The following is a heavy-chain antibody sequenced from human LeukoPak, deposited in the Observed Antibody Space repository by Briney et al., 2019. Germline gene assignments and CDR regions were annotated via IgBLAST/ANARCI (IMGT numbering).Heavy chain of an antibody. D-gene: IGHD3-16*02. Sequence: SETLSLTCTVSGYSISSGYYWGWNRQPPGKGLEWIGSIYHSGSTYYNPSLKSRVTISVDTSKNQFSLKLSSVTAADTAVYYCAREDYVWGSYRRYFQHWGQGTLVTVSS. CDR3: AREDYVWGSYRRYFQH. V-gene: IGHV4-38-2*02. CDR2: IYHSGST. J-gene: IGHJ1*01. CDR1: GYSISSGYY.